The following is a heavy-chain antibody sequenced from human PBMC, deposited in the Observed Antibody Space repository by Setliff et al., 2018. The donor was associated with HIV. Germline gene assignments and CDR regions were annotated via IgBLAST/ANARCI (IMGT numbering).Heavy chain of an antibody. J-gene: IGHJ4*02. CDR1: GASISSPIYY. CDR2: IYYNGNT. V-gene: IGHV4-39*01. Sequence: SETLSLTCSVSGASISSPIYYWGWIRQAPGKGLEWIGNIYYNGNTNYKPSLERRPTISVDTSKNQFSLSLSSVTATDTALYFCAAAEGQGPWYFFDNWCQGTQVTVSS. D-gene: IGHD6-13*01. CDR3: AAAEGQGPWYFFDN.